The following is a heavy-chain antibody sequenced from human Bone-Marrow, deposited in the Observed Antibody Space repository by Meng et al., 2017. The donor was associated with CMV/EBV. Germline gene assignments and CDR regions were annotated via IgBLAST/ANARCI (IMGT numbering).Heavy chain of an antibody. CDR3: APEVADTHYFDY. CDR1: RYTFTGYY. Sequence: ASVKVSCKASRYTFTGYYIHWVRQAPGQGLEWMGWINANRGGTSYAQKFQGRVTMTRDTSISTAYMELSRPTSDDTAVYYCAPEVADTHYFDYWGQGTLVTVSS. J-gene: IGHJ4*02. D-gene: IGHD3-16*01. CDR2: INANRGGT. V-gene: IGHV1-2*02.